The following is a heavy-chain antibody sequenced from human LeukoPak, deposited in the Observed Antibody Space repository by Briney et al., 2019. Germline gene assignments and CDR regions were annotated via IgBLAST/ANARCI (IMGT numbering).Heavy chain of an antibody. V-gene: IGHV1-24*01. CDR1: GYTLTELS. Sequence: ASVKVSCKVSGYTLTELSMHWVRQAPGKGLEWMGGFDPEDGETIYAQKFQGRVTMTEDTSTDTAYMELSSLRSEDTAVYYCATGLPWFGELLSLYGMDVWGQGTLVTVSS. CDR2: FDPEDGET. J-gene: IGHJ6*02. D-gene: IGHD3-10*01. CDR3: ATGLPWFGELLSLYGMDV.